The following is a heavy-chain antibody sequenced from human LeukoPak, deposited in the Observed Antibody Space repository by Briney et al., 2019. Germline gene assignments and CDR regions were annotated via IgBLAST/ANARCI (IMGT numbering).Heavy chain of an antibody. Sequence: GGSLRLSCAASGFTVSSNYMSWVRQAPGKGLEWVSVIYSGGSTYYADSVKGRFTISRDNSKNTLYLQMNSLRTEDTALYYCATVDDLDAFGIWGQGTMVTVS. V-gene: IGHV3-53*05. CDR1: GFTVSSNY. J-gene: IGHJ3*02. CDR2: IYSGGST. CDR3: ATVDDLDAFGI. D-gene: IGHD2-2*03.